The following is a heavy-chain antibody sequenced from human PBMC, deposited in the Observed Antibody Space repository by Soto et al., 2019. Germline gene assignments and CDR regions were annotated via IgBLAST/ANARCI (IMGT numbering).Heavy chain of an antibody. J-gene: IGHJ5*02. CDR1: GYTLTELS. V-gene: IGHV1-24*01. CDR3: AIEYYYGSGSRGWFYP. Sequence: ASVKVSCKVSGYTLTELSMHWVRQAPGKGLEWMGGFDPEDGETIYAQKFEGRVTMTEDTSTDTAYMELSSVRSADTAVYYCAIEYYYGSGSRGWFYPWGEGTL. CDR2: FDPEDGET. D-gene: IGHD3-10*01.